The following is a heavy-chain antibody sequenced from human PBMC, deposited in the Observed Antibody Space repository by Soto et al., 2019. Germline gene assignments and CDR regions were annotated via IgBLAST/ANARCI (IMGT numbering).Heavy chain of an antibody. Sequence: SETLSLTCTVSGGSISSYYWSWIRQPPGKGLEWIGYIYYSGSTNYNPSLKSRVTISVDTSKNQFSLKLSSVTAADTAVYYCAREGSSSYFDYGGQGTLVTVSS. CDR1: GGSISSYY. V-gene: IGHV4-59*01. D-gene: IGHD6-13*01. CDR2: IYYSGST. J-gene: IGHJ4*02. CDR3: AREGSSSYFDY.